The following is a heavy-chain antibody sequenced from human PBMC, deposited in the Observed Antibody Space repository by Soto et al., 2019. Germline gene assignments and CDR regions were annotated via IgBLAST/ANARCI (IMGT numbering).Heavy chain of an antibody. CDR3: AARSAAAIHYYYYYMHV. CDR1: GYTFTSYD. V-gene: IGHV1-8*01. D-gene: IGHD6-13*01. J-gene: IGHJ6*03. Sequence: QVQLVQSGAEVKKPGASVKVSCKASGYTFTSYDINWVRQATGQGLEWMGWMNPNSGNTGYAQKFQGRVTMTRNTSTSTAYMELSSLRSEDTAVYYCAARSAAAIHYYYYYMHVWGKGPTVTVSS. CDR2: MNPNSGNT.